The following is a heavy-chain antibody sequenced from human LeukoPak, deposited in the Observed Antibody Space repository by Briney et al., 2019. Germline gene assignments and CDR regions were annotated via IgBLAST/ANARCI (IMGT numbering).Heavy chain of an antibody. CDR2: IIPIFGTA. D-gene: IGHD3-10*01. CDR3: ARCRGVVNYGMDV. V-gene: IGHV1-69*05. Sequence: GASVKVSCKASGGTFSSYAISWVRQAPGQGLEWMGGIIPIFGTANYAQKLQGRVTMTTDTSTSTAYMELRSLRSDDTAVYYCARCRGVVNYGMDVWGQGTTVTVSS. CDR1: GGTFSSYA. J-gene: IGHJ6*02.